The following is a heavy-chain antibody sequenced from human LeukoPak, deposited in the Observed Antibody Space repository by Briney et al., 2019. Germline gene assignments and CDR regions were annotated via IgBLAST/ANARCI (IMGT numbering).Heavy chain of an antibody. Sequence: ASVKVSCKASGYTFTSYGISWVRQAPGQGLEWMGWISAYNGNTNYAQKLQGRVTMTTDTSTSTAYIELRSLRSDDAAVYYCARDGDIVVVPAAMLLDYWGQGTLVTVSS. D-gene: IGHD2-2*01. V-gene: IGHV1-18*04. J-gene: IGHJ4*02. CDR1: GYTFTSYG. CDR3: ARDGDIVVVPAAMLLDY. CDR2: ISAYNGNT.